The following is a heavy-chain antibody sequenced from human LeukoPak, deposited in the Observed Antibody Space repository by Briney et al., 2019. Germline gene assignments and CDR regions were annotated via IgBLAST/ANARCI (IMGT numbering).Heavy chain of an antibody. Sequence: SETLSLTCTVSGGSISSYYWSWIRQPPGKGLEWIGYIYYSGSTNYNPSLKSRVTISVDTSKNQFSLKLSSVTAADTAVYYCARGSFWSGYVDYWGQGTLVTVSS. CDR3: ARGSFWSGYVDY. CDR1: GGSISSYY. D-gene: IGHD3-3*01. V-gene: IGHV4-59*01. CDR2: IYYSGST. J-gene: IGHJ4*02.